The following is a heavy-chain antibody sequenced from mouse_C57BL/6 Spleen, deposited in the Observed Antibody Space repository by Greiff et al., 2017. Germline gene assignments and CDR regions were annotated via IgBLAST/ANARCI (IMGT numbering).Heavy chain of an antibody. Sequence: EVQRVESGPGMVKPSQSLSLTCTVTGYSITSGYDWHWIRHFPGNKLEWMGYISYSGSTNYNPSLKSRISITHDTSKNHFFLKLNSVTTEDTATYYCARGDYGSSLFAYWGQGTLVTVSA. CDR3: ARGDYGSSLFAY. CDR2: ISYSGST. V-gene: IGHV3-1*01. J-gene: IGHJ3*01. D-gene: IGHD1-1*01. CDR1: GYSITSGYD.